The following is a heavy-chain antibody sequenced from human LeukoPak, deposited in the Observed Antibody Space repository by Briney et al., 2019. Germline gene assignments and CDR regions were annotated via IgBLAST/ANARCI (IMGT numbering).Heavy chain of an antibody. V-gene: IGHV3-53*01. J-gene: IGHJ4*02. CDR1: GFTVSSNY. Sequence: GGSLRLSCAASGFTVSSNYMSWVRQAPGKGLEWVSVIYSGGSTYYADSVKGRFTISRDNSKNTLYLQMNSLRAEDTAVYYCARYCSSTSCQGGFDYWGQGTLVTVSS. CDR2: IYSGGST. CDR3: ARYCSSTSCQGGFDY. D-gene: IGHD2-2*01.